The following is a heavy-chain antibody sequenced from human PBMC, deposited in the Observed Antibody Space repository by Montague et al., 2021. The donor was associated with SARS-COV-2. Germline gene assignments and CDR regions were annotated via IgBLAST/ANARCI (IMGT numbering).Heavy chain of an antibody. CDR2: IYQSGST. Sequence: SETLSLTCTVSGGSISSSNWWGWVRQSQGKGLEWIGEIYQSGSTNYNPSLKSRVTTSVDKSKNQFSLKLSSVTAADTAVYYCARFAYRLLFIASYYGMDVWGQGTTVTVSS. V-gene: IGHV4-4*02. CDR1: GGSISSSNW. J-gene: IGHJ6*02. CDR3: ARFAYRLLFIASYYGMDV. D-gene: IGHD2-2*01.